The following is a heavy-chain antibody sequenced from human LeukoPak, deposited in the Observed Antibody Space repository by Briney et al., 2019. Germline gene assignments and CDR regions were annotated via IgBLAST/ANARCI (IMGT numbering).Heavy chain of an antibody. J-gene: IGHJ6*03. Sequence: GRSLRLSCAASGFTFSSYSMNWVRQAPGKGLEWVSSISSSSSYIYYADSVKGRFTISRDNAKNSLYLQMNSLRAEDTAVYYCARRHHYYGSGSYLSSRRENYYYYYMDVWGKGTTVTVSS. CDR2: ISSSSSYI. D-gene: IGHD3-10*01. V-gene: IGHV3-21*01. CDR1: GFTFSSYS. CDR3: ARRHHYYGSGSYLSSRRENYYYYYMDV.